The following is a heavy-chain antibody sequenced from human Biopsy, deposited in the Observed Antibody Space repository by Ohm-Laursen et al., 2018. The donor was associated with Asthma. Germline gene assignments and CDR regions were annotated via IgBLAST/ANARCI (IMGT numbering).Heavy chain of an antibody. V-gene: IGHV3-53*01. CDR1: GFSISSYG. Sequence: SLRLSCAASGFSISSYGMHWVRQAPGKGLEWVSVIYSGGTSHTADPVRGRFTISRDYSKNTLYLQMHSLRAEDTAVYYCARGDSSNWSHYYFDYWGQGTLVTVSS. D-gene: IGHD3-22*01. CDR3: ARGDSSNWSHYYFDY. CDR2: IYSGGTS. J-gene: IGHJ4*02.